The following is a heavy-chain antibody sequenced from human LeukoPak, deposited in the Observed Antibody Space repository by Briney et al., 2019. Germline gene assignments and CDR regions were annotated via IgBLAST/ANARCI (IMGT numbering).Heavy chain of an antibody. Sequence: SETLSLTCAVYGGSFSGYYWSWIRQPPGKGLEWIGEINHSGSTNYNPSLKSRVTISVDTSENQFSLKLSSVTAADTAVYYCARARLLDIWGQGTMVTVSS. V-gene: IGHV4-34*01. CDR2: INHSGST. J-gene: IGHJ3*02. CDR3: ARARLLDI. CDR1: GGSFSGYY.